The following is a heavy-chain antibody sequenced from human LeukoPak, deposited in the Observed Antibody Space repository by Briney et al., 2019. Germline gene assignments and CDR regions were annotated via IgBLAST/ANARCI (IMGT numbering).Heavy chain of an antibody. CDR1: GYTFTSYG. J-gene: IGHJ4*02. Sequence: ASVKVSCKASGYTFTSYGISWVRQAPGQGLEWMGWISAYNGNTNYAQKLQGRVTMTTDTSTSTAYMELRSLRSDDTAVYYCARENFPWFGPTRGDYWGQGTLVTVSS. D-gene: IGHD3-10*01. CDR2: ISAYNGNT. CDR3: ARENFPWFGPTRGDY. V-gene: IGHV1-18*01.